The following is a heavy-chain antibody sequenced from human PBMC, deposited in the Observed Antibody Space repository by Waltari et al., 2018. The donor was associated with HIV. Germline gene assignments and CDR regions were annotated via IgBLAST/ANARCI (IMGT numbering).Heavy chain of an antibody. CDR3: VKERGPFNGFDI. Sequence: QVYLLESGGGVVQPVGSLKLSCAASGFTYSRYGRPWVRPAPGKGLEWVAVIWSDGYNKFYADSVRGRFTFSRDNSKYTLSLQMNSLRAEDTALYYCVKERGPFNGFDIWGQGTMVTVSS. CDR1: GFTYSRYG. CDR2: IWSDGYNK. V-gene: IGHV3-33*06. D-gene: IGHD3-16*01. J-gene: IGHJ3*02.